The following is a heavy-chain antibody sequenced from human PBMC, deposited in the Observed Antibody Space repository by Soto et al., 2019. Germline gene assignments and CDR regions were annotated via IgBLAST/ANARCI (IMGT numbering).Heavy chain of an antibody. V-gene: IGHV3-30*18. CDR3: AKDLSERVVAATPTYFDP. Sequence: QVQLVESGGGVVQPGRSLRLSCAASGFTFRSYGMHWVRQAPGKGLEWVAVISYDGSNKYYADSVKGRFTISRDNAKKTLYRQMNSMRAEDTAVYYWAKDLSERVVAATPTYFDPWGQGTMVTVSS. J-gene: IGHJ5*02. CDR2: ISYDGSNK. D-gene: IGHD2-15*01. CDR1: GFTFRSYG.